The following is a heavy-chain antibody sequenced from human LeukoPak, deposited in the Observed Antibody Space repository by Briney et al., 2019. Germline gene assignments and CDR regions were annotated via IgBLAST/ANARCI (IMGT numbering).Heavy chain of an antibody. V-gene: IGHV4-39*01. CDR1: GVSISSSNYF. J-gene: IGHJ6*02. Sequence: PSETLSLTCTVSGVSISSSNYFCGWIRQPPGKGLEGIGDIYYSGSTYSNPPLKSRFTISVDTSKNQFSLQLSSVTVADTAVYYCARRLYSSATVWGQGTTVTVSS. CDR2: IYYSGST. D-gene: IGHD6-25*01. CDR3: ARRLYSSATV.